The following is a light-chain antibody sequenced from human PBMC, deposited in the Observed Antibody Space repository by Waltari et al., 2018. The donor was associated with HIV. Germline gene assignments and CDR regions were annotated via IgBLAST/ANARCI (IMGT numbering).Light chain of an antibody. J-gene: IGLJ2*01. CDR1: SSDIGGYGY. CDR2: GVT. V-gene: IGLV2-14*03. Sequence: QSALTQPASMSGSPGQSITISCTGTSSDIGGYGYVSWYQQHPGKVPKLILYGVTERPPGISSRFSGSKSGATASLTISGLQTEDEADYYCSSYTSSRTLLFGGGTKVTVL. CDR3: SSYTSSRTLL.